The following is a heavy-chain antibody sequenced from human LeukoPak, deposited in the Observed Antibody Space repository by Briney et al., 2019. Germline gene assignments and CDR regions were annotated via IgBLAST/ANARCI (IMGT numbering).Heavy chain of an antibody. J-gene: IGHJ4*02. D-gene: IGHD5-18*01. V-gene: IGHV3-48*04. CDR1: GFTFSSYA. CDR3: ARDGWRYSYGYYFDY. Sequence: PGGSLRLSCAASGFTFSSYAMSWVRQAPGKGLEWISYISSSGGTISYADSVKGRFTISRDNAKNSLYLQVNSLRVEDTAVYYCARDGWRYSYGYYFDYWGQGTLVTVSS. CDR2: ISSSGGTI.